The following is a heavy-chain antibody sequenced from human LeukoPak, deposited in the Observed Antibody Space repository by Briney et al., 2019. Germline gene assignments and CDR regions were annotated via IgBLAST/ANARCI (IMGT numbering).Heavy chain of an antibody. CDR3: ARAVRGYSGSKYYFDY. CDR1: GGSFSGYY. D-gene: IGHD5-12*01. J-gene: IGHJ4*02. Sequence: SETLSLTCAVYGGSFSGYYWSWIRQPPGKGLEWMGEINHSGRTNYNPSLKSRVTISVDTSKNQFSLKLSSVTAADTAVYYCARAVRGYSGSKYYFDYWGQGTLVTVSS. V-gene: IGHV4-34*01. CDR2: INHSGRT.